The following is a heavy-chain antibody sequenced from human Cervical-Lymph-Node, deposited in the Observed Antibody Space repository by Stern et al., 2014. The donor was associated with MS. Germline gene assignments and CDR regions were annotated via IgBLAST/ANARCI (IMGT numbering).Heavy chain of an antibody. V-gene: IGHV4-31*03. Sequence: VQLEESGPGLVKPSQTLSLTCTVSGGSISSGDYYWSWIRQHPGKGLEWIGYIYYSGSTYYNPSLKSRVTISVDTSKSQFSLKLSSVTAADTAVYYCARDGPQVGAGSFDIWGQGTMVTVSS. J-gene: IGHJ3*02. D-gene: IGHD1-26*01. CDR2: IYYSGST. CDR3: ARDGPQVGAGSFDI. CDR1: GGSISSGDYY.